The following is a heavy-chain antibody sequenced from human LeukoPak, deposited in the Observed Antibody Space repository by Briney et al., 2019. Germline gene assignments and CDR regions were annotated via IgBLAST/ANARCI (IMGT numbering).Heavy chain of an antibody. Sequence: SVKVSCKASGGTFSSYAISWVRQAPGQGLEWMGRIIPILGIANYAQKFQGRVTITADKSTSTAYMELSSLRSEDTAVYYCASNVRRDGYIGDYWGQGTLVTVSS. CDR3: ASNVRRDGYIGDY. CDR2: IIPILGIA. V-gene: IGHV1-69*04. D-gene: IGHD5-24*01. J-gene: IGHJ4*02. CDR1: GGTFSSYA.